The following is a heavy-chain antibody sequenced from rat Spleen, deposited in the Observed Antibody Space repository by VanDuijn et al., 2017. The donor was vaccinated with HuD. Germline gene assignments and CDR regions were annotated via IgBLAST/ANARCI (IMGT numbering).Heavy chain of an antibody. CDR3: ARDGDGGYAY. Sequence: EVQLVESGGGSVQPGRSLKLSCAASGFTFSKYGMQWIRQTPTKGLEWVGTITPNGSTTDYRDSVKGRFTISRENAESTLYLQVDSLRSEDTATYYCARDGDGGYAYWGQGTLVTVSS. CDR2: ITPNGSTT. D-gene: IGHD1-1*01. CDR1: GFTFSKYG. J-gene: IGHJ3*01. V-gene: IGHV5-19*01.